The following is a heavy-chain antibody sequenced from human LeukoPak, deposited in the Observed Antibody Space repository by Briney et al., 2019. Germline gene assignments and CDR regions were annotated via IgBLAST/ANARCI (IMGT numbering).Heavy chain of an antibody. D-gene: IGHD2-21*02. CDR2: MNPNSGNT. CDR3: ARDLNCGGDCYSGPGELD. J-gene: IGHJ4*02. CDR1: GYTFTSYD. V-gene: IGHV1-8*01. Sequence: ASVKVSCKASGYTFTSYDINWVRRATGQGLEWMGWMNPNSGNTGYAQKFQGRVTMTRNTSISTAYMELSSLRSEDTAVYYCARDLNCGGDCYSGPGELDWGQGTLVTVSS.